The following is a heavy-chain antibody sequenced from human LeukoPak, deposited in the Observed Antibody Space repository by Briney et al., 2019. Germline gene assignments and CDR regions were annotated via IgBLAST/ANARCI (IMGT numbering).Heavy chain of an antibody. Sequence: PGGSLRLSCAASGFNVSYNYMSWVRQAPGKGLEWVSVIYSGGSTYYADSVKGRFTISRDNSKNTLYLQMNSLRAEDTAVYYCARLWAYYDSSGYYPDYWGQGTLVTVSS. CDR3: ARLWAYYDSSGYYPDY. V-gene: IGHV3-53*05. D-gene: IGHD3-22*01. J-gene: IGHJ4*02. CDR1: GFNVSYNY. CDR2: IYSGGST.